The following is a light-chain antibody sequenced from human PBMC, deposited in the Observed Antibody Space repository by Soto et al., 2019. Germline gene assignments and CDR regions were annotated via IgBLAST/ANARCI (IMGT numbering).Light chain of an antibody. Sequence: QSALTQPASVSGSPGQSITISCTGSTNDIGGYNYVSWYQQLPGKAPRLMIFEVSNRLSGVSPRFSGSKSGNTASLTISGLQAEDEADYYCSSYTTSDLVVFGGGTKLTVL. CDR3: SSYTTSDLVV. J-gene: IGLJ2*01. V-gene: IGLV2-14*01. CDR2: EVS. CDR1: TNDIGGYNY.